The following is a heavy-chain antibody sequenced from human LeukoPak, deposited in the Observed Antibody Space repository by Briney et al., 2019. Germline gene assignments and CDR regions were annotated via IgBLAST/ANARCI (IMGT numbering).Heavy chain of an antibody. J-gene: IGHJ4*02. CDR3: AKNQYSSYCRGTNCLDSPDY. V-gene: IGHV3-30*18. D-gene: IGHD2-2*01. CDR2: ISHDGNNK. CDR1: GFTFSRYG. Sequence: GGSLRLSCAASGFTFSRYGMHWVRQAPGKGLEWVAVISHDGNNKYYGDSVKGRFTISRDNSKNTLYLQMNSLRVEDTAVYYCAKNQYSSYCRGTNCLDSPDYWGQGTLVTVSS.